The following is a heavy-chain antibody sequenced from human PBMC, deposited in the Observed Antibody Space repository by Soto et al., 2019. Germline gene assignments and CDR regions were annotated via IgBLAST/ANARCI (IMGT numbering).Heavy chain of an antibody. D-gene: IGHD2-15*01. CDR3: ARLGRYQMGIFDV. CDR1: GGSISNYY. J-gene: IGHJ6*02. Sequence: SETLSLTCTVSGGSISNYYWTWIRQPPGKGLEWIGYIYYSGSTYYNPSLKSRVTISVDTSKNQFSLKLSSVTAADTAVYYCARLGRYQMGIFDVWGQGTTVTVSS. V-gene: IGHV4-59*12. CDR2: IYYSGST.